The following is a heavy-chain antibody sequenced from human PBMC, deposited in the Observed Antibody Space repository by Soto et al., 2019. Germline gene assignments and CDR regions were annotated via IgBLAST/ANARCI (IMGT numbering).Heavy chain of an antibody. V-gene: IGHV1-69*01. Sequence: QVQLVQSGAEVKKPGTSVKVSCKASGGTFSSYAISWVRQAPGQGLEWMGGIIPTFGTSNSAQKFQGRVTITADDSTSTAYMELSSLRSEDAAVYYCAGIDSSGPPPWGQGTLVTVSS. D-gene: IGHD3-22*01. CDR2: IIPTFGTS. CDR3: AGIDSSGPPP. J-gene: IGHJ5*02. CDR1: GGTFSSYA.